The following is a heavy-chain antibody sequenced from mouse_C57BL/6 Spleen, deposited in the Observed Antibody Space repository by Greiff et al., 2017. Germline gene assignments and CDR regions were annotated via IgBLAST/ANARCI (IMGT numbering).Heavy chain of an antibody. D-gene: IGHD2-4*01. V-gene: IGHV5-4*01. CDR3: AREHYDYASWFAY. CDR1: GFTFSSYA. CDR2: ISDGGSYT. Sequence: EVQLVESGGGLVKPGGSLKLSCAASGFTFSSYAMSWVRQTPEKRLEWVATISDGGSYTYYPDNVKGRFTISRDNAKNNLYLQMSHLKSEDTAMYYCAREHYDYASWFAYWGQGTLVTVSA. J-gene: IGHJ3*01.